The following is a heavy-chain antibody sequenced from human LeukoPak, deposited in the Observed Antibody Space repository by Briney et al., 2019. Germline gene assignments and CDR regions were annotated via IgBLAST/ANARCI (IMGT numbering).Heavy chain of an antibody. V-gene: IGHV3-21*01. CDR1: GFTFSPYS. CDR3: AGGGGFCGGDCYGIDY. Sequence: GGSLRLSCAASGFTFSPYSMNWVRQAPGKGLEWVSSVSSRSSYINYADSVKGRFIISRDDAKNSLYLQMNSLRAEDTAVYYCAGGGGFCGGDCYGIDYWGQGTLVTVSS. J-gene: IGHJ4*02. CDR2: VSSRSSYI. D-gene: IGHD2-21*01.